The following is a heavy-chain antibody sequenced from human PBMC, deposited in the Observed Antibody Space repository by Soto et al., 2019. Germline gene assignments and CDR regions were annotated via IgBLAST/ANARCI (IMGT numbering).Heavy chain of an antibody. V-gene: IGHV3-33*01. CDR1: GFIFSVYG. Sequence: GGSLRLSCAASGFIFSVYGMHWVRQAPGKGLEWVAVIWYDGSNKYYADSVKGRFTISRDNSKNTLFLQMNSLRVEDTAVYYCARDRDYCKXDYWGQGTLVTVSS. CDR2: IWYDGSNK. D-gene: IGHD3-10*01. J-gene: IGHJ4*01. CDR3: ARDRDYCKXDY.